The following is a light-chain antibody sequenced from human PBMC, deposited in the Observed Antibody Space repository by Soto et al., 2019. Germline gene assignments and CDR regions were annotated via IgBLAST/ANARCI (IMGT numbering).Light chain of an antibody. CDR1: GNDVGAYNY. J-gene: IGLJ1*01. CDR3: CSYAGGYTYL. V-gene: IGLV2-11*01. Sequence: QSVLTQPRSVSGSPGQSVTISCTGTGNDVGAYNYVSWYQQHPGRPPKLLIYGVVRWPSGVPDRFSGSKSGNTASLTISGLHAEDEADYFCCSYAGGYTYLFETGTKVTVL. CDR2: GVV.